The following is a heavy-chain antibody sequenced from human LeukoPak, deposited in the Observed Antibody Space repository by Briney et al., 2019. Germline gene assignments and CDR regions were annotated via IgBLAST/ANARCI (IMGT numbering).Heavy chain of an antibody. Sequence: PGGSLRLSCAASGFNFSSYGMQWVRQTPGKGLEWVAFIRYDGSNKYYADSVKGRFTISRDNSKNTLYLQMNSLRAEDTAVYYCAKDQWELASGDYWGQGTLVTVSS. CDR1: GFNFSSYG. D-gene: IGHD1-26*01. J-gene: IGHJ4*02. CDR3: AKDQWELASGDY. V-gene: IGHV3-30*02. CDR2: IRYDGSNK.